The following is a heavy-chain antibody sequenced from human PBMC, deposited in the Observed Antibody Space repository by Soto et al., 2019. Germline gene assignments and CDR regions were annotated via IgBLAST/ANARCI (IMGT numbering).Heavy chain of an antibody. Sequence: SGPTLVKPTQTLTLTCTFSGFSLSTSGVGVGWIRQPPGKALEWLALIYWNDDKRYSPSLKSRLTITKDTSKNQVVLTMTNMDPVDTATYYCARSKLRFLEWLLSRNVQPADAFDIWGQGTMVTVSS. J-gene: IGHJ3*02. V-gene: IGHV2-5*01. CDR1: GFSLSTSGVG. D-gene: IGHD3-3*01. CDR3: ARSKLRFLEWLLSRNVQPADAFDI. CDR2: IYWNDDK.